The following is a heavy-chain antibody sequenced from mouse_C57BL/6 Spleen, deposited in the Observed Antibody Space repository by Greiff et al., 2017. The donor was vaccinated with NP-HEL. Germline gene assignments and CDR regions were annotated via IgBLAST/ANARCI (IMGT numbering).Heavy chain of an antibody. D-gene: IGHD1-1*01. V-gene: IGHV1-69*01. CDR2: IDPSGSYN. J-gene: IGHJ2*01. Sequence: QVQLQQPGAELVMPGASVKLSCKASGYTFTSYWMHWVKQRPGQGLEWIGEIDPSGSYNNYNQKFKGKATLTVDKYASTANMQLSSLTSEDSAVYYCARRPSKNYYGSSYFDYWGQGTTLTVSS. CDR1: GYTFTSYW. CDR3: ARRPSKNYYGSSYFDY.